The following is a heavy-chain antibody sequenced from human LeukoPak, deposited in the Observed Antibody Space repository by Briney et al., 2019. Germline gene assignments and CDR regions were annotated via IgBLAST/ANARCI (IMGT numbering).Heavy chain of an antibody. CDR1: GGSISSYY. CDR2: IYYSGST. D-gene: IGHD3-22*01. Sequence: SETLSLTCTVSGGSISSYYWSWIRQPPGKGLEWIGYIYYSGSTNYNPSLKSRVTISVDTSKNQFSLKLSSVTAADTAVYYCARVPMIVVVTEYYFDYWGQGTWSPSPQ. CDR3: ARVPMIVVVTEYYFDY. J-gene: IGHJ4*02. V-gene: IGHV4-59*01.